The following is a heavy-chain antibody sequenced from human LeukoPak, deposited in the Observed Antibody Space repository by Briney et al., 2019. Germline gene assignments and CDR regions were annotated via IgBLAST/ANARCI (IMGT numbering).Heavy chain of an antibody. CDR2: INHSGST. V-gene: IGHV4-34*01. D-gene: IGHD6-19*01. Sequence: SETLSLTCAVYGGSFSGYYWSWIRQPPGKGLEWIGEINHSGSTNYNPSLKSRVTISVDTSKNQFSPKLSSVTAADTAVYYCARHPRSVAGSPFDYWGQGTLVTVSS. J-gene: IGHJ4*02. CDR3: ARHPRSVAGSPFDY. CDR1: GGSFSGYY.